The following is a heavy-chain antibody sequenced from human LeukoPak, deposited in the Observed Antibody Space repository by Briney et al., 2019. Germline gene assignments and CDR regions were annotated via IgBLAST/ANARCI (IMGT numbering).Heavy chain of an antibody. CDR1: GGSISSYY. J-gene: IGHJ4*02. CDR2: IYYSGST. Sequence: ETLSLTCTVSGGSISSYYWSWIRQPPGKGLEWIGYIYYSGSTNYNPSLTSRVTISVDTSKNQFSLKLSSVTAADTAVYYCARLNYYDSSGYYSARVALFDYWGQGTLVTVSS. D-gene: IGHD3-22*01. V-gene: IGHV4-59*01. CDR3: ARLNYYDSSGYYSARVALFDY.